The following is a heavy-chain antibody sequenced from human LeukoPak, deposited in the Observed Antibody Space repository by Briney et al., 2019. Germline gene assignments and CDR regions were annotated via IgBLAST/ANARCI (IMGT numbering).Heavy chain of an antibody. D-gene: IGHD2-2*01. Sequence: ASVKVSCKASGGTFISYAISWVRQAPGQGLEWMGRIIPILGIANYAQKFQGRVPITADKSTSIAYMELSSLRSEDTAVYYCARDLPVVVPAAIGFDPWGQGTLVTVSS. CDR1: GGTFISYA. J-gene: IGHJ5*02. CDR3: ARDLPVVVPAAIGFDP. V-gene: IGHV1-69*04. CDR2: IIPILGIA.